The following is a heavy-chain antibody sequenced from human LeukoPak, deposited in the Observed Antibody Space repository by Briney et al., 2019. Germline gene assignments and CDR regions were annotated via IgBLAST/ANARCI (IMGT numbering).Heavy chain of an antibody. D-gene: IGHD6-13*01. CDR3: ARGAEAETSPLDF. CDR2: INPKSGGT. V-gene: IGHV1-2*02. J-gene: IGHJ4*02. Sequence: ASVKVSYKASGYNFRDYYMHWVRQAPGQGLEWLGWINPKSGGTDYAQQFQGRVTMTRDTSSSTDYLEVRSLRSDDTAVYYCARGAEAETSPLDFWGQGTPVTVSS. CDR1: GYNFRDYY.